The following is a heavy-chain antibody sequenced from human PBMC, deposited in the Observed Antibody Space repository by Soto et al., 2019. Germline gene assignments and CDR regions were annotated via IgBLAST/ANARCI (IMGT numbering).Heavy chain of an antibody. CDR1: GFSLNTDGMG. D-gene: IGHD5-12*01. J-gene: IGHJ4*02. CDR2: IFSSDDK. Sequence: QVTLKEAGPVLVKPTETLTLTCTVSGFSLNTDGMGESWIRQPPGKALEWLAQIFSSDDKSYSASLKSRLSISKDSSGSQVVLSVTNMDPVDTATYYCARIRGYDSLVPVDYWGQGILLTVSS. CDR3: ARIRGYDSLVPVDY. V-gene: IGHV2-26*01.